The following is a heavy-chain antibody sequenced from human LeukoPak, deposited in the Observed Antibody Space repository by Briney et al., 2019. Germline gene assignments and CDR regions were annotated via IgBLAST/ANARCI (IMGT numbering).Heavy chain of an antibody. V-gene: IGHV3-74*03. Sequence: GGSLRLSCAASGFTFSSTWLHWVRQPPGQGLVWVARITSDGSSTAYAESVKGRFTISRDNAKNTLYLQMNSLRAEDTAVYYCANGYSSDWYVGLGYYFDYWGQGTLVSVSS. J-gene: IGHJ4*02. CDR2: ITSDGSST. D-gene: IGHD6-19*01. CDR1: GFTFSSTW. CDR3: ANGYSSDWYVGLGYYFDY.